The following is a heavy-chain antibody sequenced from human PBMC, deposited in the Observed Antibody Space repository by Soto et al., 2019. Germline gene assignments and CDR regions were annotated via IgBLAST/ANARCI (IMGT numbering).Heavy chain of an antibody. CDR3: AKERWEVYGMEV. Sequence: EVQLLESGGGLVQPGGSLRLSFAASGFTFSSYAMSWVRQAPGKGLEWVSTISASGGSTYYADSVKGRFTISRDNSKNTLYLQMNSLRAEDTAVCYCAKERWEVYGMEVWGQGTKVNVSS. CDR1: GFTFSSYA. D-gene: IGHD1-26*01. J-gene: IGHJ6*02. V-gene: IGHV3-23*01. CDR2: ISASGGST.